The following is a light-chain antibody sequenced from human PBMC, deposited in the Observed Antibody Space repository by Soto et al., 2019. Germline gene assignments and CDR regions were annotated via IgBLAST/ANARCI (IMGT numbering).Light chain of an antibody. CDR1: GSDVGGYNY. V-gene: IGLV2-14*01. Sequence: QSALTQPASVSGSPGQSITISCTGTGSDVGGYNYVSWYQQNPGKAPKLMIYEVSNRPSGVSNRFSGSKSGNTASLTISGLQAEDEADYYCSSFTSSHTLLFGGGTKLTVL. J-gene: IGLJ2*01. CDR2: EVS. CDR3: SSFTSSHTLL.